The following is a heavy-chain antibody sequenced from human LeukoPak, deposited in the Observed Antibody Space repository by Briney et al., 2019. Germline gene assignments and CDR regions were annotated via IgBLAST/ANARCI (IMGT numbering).Heavy chain of an antibody. D-gene: IGHD6-19*01. CDR1: GFTFDDYT. V-gene: IGHV3-43*01. CDR3: AKDTGSSGWYRYFDY. J-gene: IGHJ4*02. CDR2: ISWDGGST. Sequence: GGSLRLSCAASGFTFDDYTMHWVRQAPGKGLEWVSLISWDGGSTYYADSVKGRFTISRDNSKNSLYLQMNSLRAEDTALYYCAKDTGSSGWYRYFDYWGQGTLVTVSS.